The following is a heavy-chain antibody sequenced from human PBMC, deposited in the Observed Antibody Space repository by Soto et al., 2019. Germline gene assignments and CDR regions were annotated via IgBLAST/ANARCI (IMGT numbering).Heavy chain of an antibody. Sequence: ELQLVESGGGSVTPGGSLRLSCVASGFSFNYAWMSWVRQAPGKGLEWAGRIRSKNDGGATDYAAPVKGRFTISRDDSKNTLYLQLNSLQTGDTAVYYCTAGGGSKLDRWGQGSLVTVSS. CDR2: IRSKNDGGAT. D-gene: IGHD3-16*01. J-gene: IGHJ5*02. CDR1: GFSFNYAW. V-gene: IGHV3-15*01. CDR3: TAGGGSKLDR.